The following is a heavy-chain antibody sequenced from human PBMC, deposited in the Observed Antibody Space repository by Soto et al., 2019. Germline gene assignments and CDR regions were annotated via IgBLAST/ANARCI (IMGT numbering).Heavy chain of an antibody. CDR2: IWYDGSNK. J-gene: IGHJ6*02. V-gene: IGHV3-33*06. D-gene: IGHD1-1*01. Sequence: GGSLRLSCAASGFTFSSYGMHWVRQAPGKGLEWVAAIWYDGSNKYYADSVKGRFTISRDNSKNTLYLQMNSLRAEDTAVYYCAKDGVQLERHGMDVWGQGTTVTVSS. CDR3: AKDGVQLERHGMDV. CDR1: GFTFSSYG.